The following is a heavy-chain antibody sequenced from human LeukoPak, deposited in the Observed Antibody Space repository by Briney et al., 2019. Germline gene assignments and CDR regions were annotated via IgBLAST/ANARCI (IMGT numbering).Heavy chain of an antibody. D-gene: IGHD5-18*01. CDR2: IDPSDSET. CDR3: ARQTAMGRSGDY. CDR1: GYSLTSYW. Sequence: GESLKISCKASGYSLTSYWIGWVRQMSGKGLEWMGIIDPSDSETRYTPSFQGQVTISVDKSLTTADLQWNSLKALDTAMYYCARQTAMGRSGDYWGQGTLVTVSS. V-gene: IGHV5-51*01. J-gene: IGHJ4*02.